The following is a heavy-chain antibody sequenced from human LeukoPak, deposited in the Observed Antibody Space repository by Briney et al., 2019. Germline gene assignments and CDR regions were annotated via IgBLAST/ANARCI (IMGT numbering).Heavy chain of an antibody. J-gene: IGHJ4*02. Sequence: PSETLSLTCTVSGGSISSGGYYWSWIRQHPGKGLEWIGYIYYSGSTYYNPSLKSRVTISVDTSKNQFSLKLSSVTAADTAVYYCARGYSSSYYFDYWGQGTLVTVSS. CDR2: IYYSGST. CDR3: ARGYSSSYYFDY. D-gene: IGHD6-6*01. V-gene: IGHV4-31*03. CDR1: GGSISSGGYY.